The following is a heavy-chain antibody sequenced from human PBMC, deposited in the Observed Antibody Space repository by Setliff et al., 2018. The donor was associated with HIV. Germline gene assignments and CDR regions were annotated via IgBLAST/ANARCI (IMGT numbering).Heavy chain of an antibody. V-gene: IGHV5-51*01. J-gene: IGHJ6*02. D-gene: IGHD2-15*01. Sequence: PGESLKISCKASGYSFTSYWIGWVRQMPGKGLEWMGIIHPSDSNTRYSPSFRGQVAISADKSISTAYLQWSSLKASDTAMYYCASSITVAAGRSHYYYAMDVWGQGATVTVSS. CDR3: ASSITVAAGRSHYYYAMDV. CDR2: IHPSDSNT. CDR1: GYSFTSYW.